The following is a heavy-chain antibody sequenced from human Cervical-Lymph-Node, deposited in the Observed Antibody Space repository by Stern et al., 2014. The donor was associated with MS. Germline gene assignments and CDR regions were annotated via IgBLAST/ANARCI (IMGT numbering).Heavy chain of an antibody. D-gene: IGHD2-21*01. CDR3: ARAGWGLVEGQTL. V-gene: IGHV3-11*01. J-gene: IGHJ3*01. Sequence: VQLVESGGRVVKPGGSLRLSCAASGFTFTDYYMNWIRQTPGKGLEWISYMSSSGSSIDYADSVKGRFSISRDNAQNSLDLQMTSLRGENTPMYYCARAGWGLVEGQTLWGQGTLVTVSS. CDR1: GFTFTDYY. CDR2: MSSSGSSI.